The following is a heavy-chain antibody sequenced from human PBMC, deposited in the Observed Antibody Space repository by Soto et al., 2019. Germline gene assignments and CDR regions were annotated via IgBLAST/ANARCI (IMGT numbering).Heavy chain of an antibody. CDR2: IIPIFGTA. V-gene: IGHV1-69*13. CDR1: GGTFSSYA. J-gene: IGHJ4*02. Sequence: GASVKVSCKASGGTFSSYAISWVRQAPGQGLEWMGGIIPIFGTANYAQKFQGRVTITADESTSTAYMELSSLRSEDTAVYYCASAPDILTGYYTPYFDYWGQGTLVTVSS. D-gene: IGHD3-9*01. CDR3: ASAPDILTGYYTPYFDY.